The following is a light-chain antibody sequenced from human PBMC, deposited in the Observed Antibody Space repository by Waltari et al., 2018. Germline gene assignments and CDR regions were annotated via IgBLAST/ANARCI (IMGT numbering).Light chain of an antibody. Sequence: QSALTQPASVSGSPGQSITISCTGTSRDVGGYNYVTWYQQHPGKAPKLMIFDVNKRPSGVSNRFSGAKAGNTASLTISGLQAEEEAEYHCSSYTSTNTWMFGGGTKLTVL. CDR2: DVN. CDR1: SRDVGGYNY. CDR3: SSYTSTNTWM. J-gene: IGLJ3*02. V-gene: IGLV2-14*03.